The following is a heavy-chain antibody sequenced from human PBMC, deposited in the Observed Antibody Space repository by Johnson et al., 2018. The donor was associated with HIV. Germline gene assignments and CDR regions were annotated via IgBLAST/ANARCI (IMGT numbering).Heavy chain of an antibody. CDR3: ASHYYDSSGYYFDAFDI. CDR2: IYSGGST. CDR1: GFTFSSNY. Sequence: VQLVESGGGVVQPGGSLRLSCAASGFTFSSNYMSWVRQAPGKGLEWVSVIYSGGSTYYADFVKGRFTISRDNSKNTLYLQMNSLRAEDTAVYYCASHYYDSSGYYFDAFDIWGQGTMVTVSS. D-gene: IGHD3-22*01. V-gene: IGHV3-66*04. J-gene: IGHJ3*02.